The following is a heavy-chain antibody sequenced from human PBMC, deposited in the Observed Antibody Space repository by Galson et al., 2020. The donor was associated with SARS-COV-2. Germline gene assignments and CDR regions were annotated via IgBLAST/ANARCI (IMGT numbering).Heavy chain of an antibody. V-gene: IGHV3-48*02. CDR1: GFTFSSYS. CDR3: ARDNRGWYDYLYYFDY. J-gene: IGHJ4*02. CDR2: ISSSSSTI. Sequence: GESLKISCAASGFTFSSYSMNWVRQAPGKGLEWVSYISSSSSTIYYADSVKGRFTISRDNAKNSLYLQMNSLRDEDTAVYYCARDNRGWYDYLYYFDYWGQGTLVTVSS. D-gene: IGHD6-19*01.